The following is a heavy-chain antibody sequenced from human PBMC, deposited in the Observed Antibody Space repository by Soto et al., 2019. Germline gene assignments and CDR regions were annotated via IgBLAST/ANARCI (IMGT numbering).Heavy chain of an antibody. Sequence: EVQLVESGGGLVQPGGSLRLSCVASGFTFSSCGMHWVRQSPGKGLEYVSAISANGGSTFYANSVKGRFTVSRDNSKNTLYLQMGRLRVEDMAVYYRAGGFATGVLVFDPWGQGTLVTVSS. D-gene: IGHD2-8*01. CDR2: ISANGGST. CDR1: GFTFSSCG. J-gene: IGHJ5*02. CDR3: AGGFATGVLVFDP. V-gene: IGHV3-64*01.